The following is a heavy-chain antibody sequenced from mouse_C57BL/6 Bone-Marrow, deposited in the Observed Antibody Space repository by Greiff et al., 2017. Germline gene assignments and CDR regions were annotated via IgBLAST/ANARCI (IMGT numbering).Heavy chain of an antibody. D-gene: IGHD2-4*01. CDR3: ARWGAIAYDYDGGYAMDY. V-gene: IGHV1-52*01. CDR2: IDPSDSET. Sequence: QVQLQQPGAELVRPGSSVKLSCKASGYTFTSYWMHWVKQRPIQGLEWIGNIDPSDSETHYNQKFKDKATLTVDKSSSTAYMQLSSLTSEDSAVYYCARWGAIAYDYDGGYAMDYWGQGTSVTVSS. J-gene: IGHJ4*01. CDR1: GYTFTSYW.